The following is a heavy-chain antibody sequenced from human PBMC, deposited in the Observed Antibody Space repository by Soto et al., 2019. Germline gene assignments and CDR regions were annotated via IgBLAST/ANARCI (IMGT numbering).Heavy chain of an antibody. CDR3: ARAYRYSYGYEKYYFDY. J-gene: IGHJ4*02. Sequence: SETLSLTCTVSGGSISSGGYYWSWIRQHPGKGLEWIGYIYYSGSTYYNPSLKSRVTISVDTSKNQFSLKLSSVTAADTAVYYCARAYRYSYGYEKYYFDYWGQGTLVTVSS. CDR2: IYYSGST. D-gene: IGHD5-18*01. CDR1: GGSISSGGYY. V-gene: IGHV4-31*03.